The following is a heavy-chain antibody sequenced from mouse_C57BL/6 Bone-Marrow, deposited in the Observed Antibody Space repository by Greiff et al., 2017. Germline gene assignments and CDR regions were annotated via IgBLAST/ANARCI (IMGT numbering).Heavy chain of an antibody. D-gene: IGHD1-1*01. Sequence: VQLQESGAELARPGASVKLSCKASGYTFTSYGISWVKQRTGQGLEWIGEIYPRSGNTYYNEKFKGKATLTADKSSRTAYMELRSLTSEDSAVYFCARRDYGSSPFAYWGQGTLVTVSA. CDR1: GYTFTSYG. CDR2: IYPRSGNT. CDR3: ARRDYGSSPFAY. J-gene: IGHJ3*01. V-gene: IGHV1-81*01.